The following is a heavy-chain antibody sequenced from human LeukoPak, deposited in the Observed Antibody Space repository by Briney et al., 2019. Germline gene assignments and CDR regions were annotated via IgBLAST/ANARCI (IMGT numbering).Heavy chain of an antibody. CDR1: GYTFTGYY. J-gene: IGHJ4*02. V-gene: IGHV1-2*02. Sequence: GASVKVSCKASGYTFTGYYMHWVRQAPGQGLEWMGWINPNSGGTNYAQKFQGRVTMTRDTSISTAYMELSSLTSDDTAVYYCARSPHILTGEKFEYWGQGTRVTVSS. CDR3: ARSPHILTGEKFEY. D-gene: IGHD3-9*01. CDR2: INPNSGGT.